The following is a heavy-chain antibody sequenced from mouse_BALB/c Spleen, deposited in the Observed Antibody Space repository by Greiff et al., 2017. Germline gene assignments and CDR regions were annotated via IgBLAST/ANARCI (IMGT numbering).Heavy chain of an antibody. D-gene: IGHD2-4*01. CDR2: INPYYGST. CDR1: GYSFTDYI. CDR3: ARGGLRLGAMDY. J-gene: IGHJ4*01. Sequence: EVKLQQSGPELVKPGASVKISCKASGYSFTDYIMLWVKQSHGKSLEWIGNINPYYGSTSYNLKFKGKATLTVDKSSSTAYMQLNSLTSEDSAVYYCARGGLRLGAMDYWGQGTSVTVSS. V-gene: IGHV1-39*01.